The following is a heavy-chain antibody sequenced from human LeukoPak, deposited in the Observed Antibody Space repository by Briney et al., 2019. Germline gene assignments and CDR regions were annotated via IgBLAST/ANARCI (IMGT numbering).Heavy chain of an antibody. D-gene: IGHD1-1*01. CDR1: GFTFSSYG. CDR2: ISGSGGST. J-gene: IGHJ4*02. CDR3: TTDSWLVRLEQRDY. V-gene: IGHV3-23*01. Sequence: GGSLRLSCAASGFTFSSYGMSWVRQALGKGLGWVSAISGSGGSTYYADSVTGRFTISRDNSKNTLYQQMNSLKTEDTAVYYCTTDSWLVRLEQRDYWGQGTLVTVSS.